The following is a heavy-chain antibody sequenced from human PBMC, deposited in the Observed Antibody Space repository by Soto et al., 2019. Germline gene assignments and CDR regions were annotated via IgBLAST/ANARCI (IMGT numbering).Heavy chain of an antibody. J-gene: IGHJ4*02. D-gene: IGHD3-10*01. CDR3: ARIYGSGRPRRPFDY. Sequence: PSETLSLTCAVYGGSFSGYYWSWIRQPPGKGLEWIGEINHSGSTNYNPSLKSRVTISVDTSKNQFSLKLSSVTAADTAVYYCARIYGSGRPRRPFDYWGQGTLVTVSS. CDR1: GGSFSGYY. CDR2: INHSGST. V-gene: IGHV4-34*01.